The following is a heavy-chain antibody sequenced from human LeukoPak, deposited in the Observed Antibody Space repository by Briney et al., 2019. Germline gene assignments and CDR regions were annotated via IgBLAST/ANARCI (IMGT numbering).Heavy chain of an antibody. CDR2: ISSSSSYI. CDR3: ALGYYDSSGYYYLAY. J-gene: IGHJ4*02. V-gene: IGHV3-21*01. CDR1: GFTFSSYS. D-gene: IGHD3-22*01. Sequence: GGSLRLSCAASGFTFSSYSMNWVRQALGKGLEWVSSISSSSSYIYYADSVKGRFTISRDNAKNSLYLQMNSLRAEDTAVYYCALGYYDSSGYYYLAYWGQGTLVTVSS.